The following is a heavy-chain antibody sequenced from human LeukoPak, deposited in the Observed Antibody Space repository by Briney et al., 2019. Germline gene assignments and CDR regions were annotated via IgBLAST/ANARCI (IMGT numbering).Heavy chain of an antibody. D-gene: IGHD6-19*01. J-gene: IGHJ4*02. CDR1: GFTFNTCA. V-gene: IGHV3-64D*09. CDR2: INDNGDTT. Sequence: PGGSLRLSCSASGFTFNTCAMHWVRQAPEKGLEYVSGINDNGDTTHYGDSVRGRFTISRDDSKNTLHLQMSSLRAEDTALYYCVKDLSGWYTFDYWGQGTLVTVSS. CDR3: VKDLSGWYTFDY.